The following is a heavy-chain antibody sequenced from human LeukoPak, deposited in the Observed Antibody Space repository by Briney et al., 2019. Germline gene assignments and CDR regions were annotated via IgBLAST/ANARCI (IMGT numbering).Heavy chain of an antibody. CDR2: IYYSGST. J-gene: IGHJ6*02. CDR1: GGSISSSSYY. Sequence: SETLSLTCTVSGGSISSSSYYWGWIRQPPGKGLEWIGSIYYSGSTYYNPSLKSRVTISVDTSKNQFSLKLSSVTAADTAVYYCASGFGYKDGMDVWGQGTTATVSS. V-gene: IGHV4-39*01. CDR3: ASGFGYKDGMDV. D-gene: IGHD5-18*01.